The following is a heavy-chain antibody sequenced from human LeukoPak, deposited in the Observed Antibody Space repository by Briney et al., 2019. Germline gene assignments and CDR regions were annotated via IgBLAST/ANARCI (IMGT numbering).Heavy chain of an antibody. CDR3: ARQGSGRSSDY. V-gene: IGHV4-39*01. CDR2: IYYSGST. D-gene: IGHD1-26*01. Sequence: SETLSLTCTVSGGSISSSSYSWGWIRQPPGKGLEWIGSIYYSGSTFYNPSLKSRVTISVDTSKNQFSLKLSSVTAADTAVYHCARQGSGRSSDYWGQGTLVTVSS. J-gene: IGHJ4*02. CDR1: GGSISSSSYS.